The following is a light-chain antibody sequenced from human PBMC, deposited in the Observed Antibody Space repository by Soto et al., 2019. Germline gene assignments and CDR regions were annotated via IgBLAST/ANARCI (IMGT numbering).Light chain of an antibody. Sequence: QSALSQPPSASGTPGQRVTISCSGSSSNIGSKYVYWYQQLPGTAPKLLIYRNNERPSGVPDRFSGSKSGTSASLAIGDVRSEDEADYYCASWDASVSGGVFGGGTKLTVL. CDR2: RNN. CDR1: SSNIGSKY. J-gene: IGLJ3*02. CDR3: ASWDASVSGGV. V-gene: IGLV1-47*01.